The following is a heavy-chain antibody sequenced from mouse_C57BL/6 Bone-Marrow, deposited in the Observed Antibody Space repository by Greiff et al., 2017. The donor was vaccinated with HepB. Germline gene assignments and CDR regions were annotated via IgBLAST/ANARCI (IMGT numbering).Heavy chain of an antibody. CDR1: GYTFTNYW. V-gene: IGHV1-63*01. Sequence: QVQLQQSGAELVRPGTSVKMSCKASGYTFTNYWIGWAKQRPGHGLEWIGDIYPGGGYTNYNEKFKGKATLTADKSSSTAYMQFSSLTSEDSAIYYCARSPYYGSSYLDNWGQGTTLTVSS. CDR2: IYPGGGYT. J-gene: IGHJ2*01. CDR3: ARSPYYGSSYLDN. D-gene: IGHD1-1*01.